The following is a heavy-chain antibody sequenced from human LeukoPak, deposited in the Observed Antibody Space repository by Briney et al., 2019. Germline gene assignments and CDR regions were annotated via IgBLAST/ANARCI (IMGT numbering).Heavy chain of an antibody. CDR1: GGSFSGYY. CDR3: ARGLRYYDFWSGYTSPPKYYMDV. Sequence: SETLSLTCAVYGGSFSGYYWSWIRQPPGKGLEWIGEINHSGSTNYNPSLKSRVTISVDTSKNQFSLKLSSVTAADTAVYYCARGLRYYDFWSGYTSPPKYYMDVWGKGTTVTVSS. CDR2: INHSGST. V-gene: IGHV4-34*01. D-gene: IGHD3-3*01. J-gene: IGHJ6*03.